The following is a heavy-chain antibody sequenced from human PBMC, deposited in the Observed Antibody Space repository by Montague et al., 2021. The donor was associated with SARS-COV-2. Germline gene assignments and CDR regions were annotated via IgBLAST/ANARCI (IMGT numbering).Heavy chain of an antibody. J-gene: IGHJ3*02. CDR1: GGSISSYY. V-gene: IGHV4-59*01. Sequence: SETLSLTCTVSGGSISSYYWSWIRQPPGKGLEWIGYIYYSGSTNYNPSLKRRVTISVETSKNQFSLKLSSVTAADTAVYYCARGSGWMRNAYDIWGQGTMVTVSS. D-gene: IGHD6-19*01. CDR3: ARGSGWMRNAYDI. CDR2: IYYSGST.